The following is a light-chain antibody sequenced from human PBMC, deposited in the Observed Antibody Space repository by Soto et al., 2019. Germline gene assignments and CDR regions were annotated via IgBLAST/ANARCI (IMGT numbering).Light chain of an antibody. CDR2: DAS. CDR3: HQRSTWPFT. Sequence: EIVLTQSPATLSLSPGERATLSCRASQSISSYLAWYQQKPDQAPRLLIYDASNRATGIPARFSGSGSGTDFALTISSLEPEEFAVYYCHQRSTWPFTFGPGTKVYIK. J-gene: IGKJ3*01. V-gene: IGKV3-11*01. CDR1: QSISSY.